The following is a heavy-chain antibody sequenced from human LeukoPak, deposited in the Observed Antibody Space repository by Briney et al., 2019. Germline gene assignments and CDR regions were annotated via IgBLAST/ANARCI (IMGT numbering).Heavy chain of an antibody. CDR1: GGSFSGYY. CDR2: INHSGST. J-gene: IGHJ5*02. Sequence: SETLSLTCAVYGGSFSGYYWSWIRQPPGKGLEWIGEINHSGSTNYNPSLKSRVTISVDTSKNQFSLKLSSVTAADTAVYYCARVRYYGSGSYYPRFDPWGQGTLVTVFS. D-gene: IGHD3-10*01. CDR3: ARVRYYGSGSYYPRFDP. V-gene: IGHV4-34*01.